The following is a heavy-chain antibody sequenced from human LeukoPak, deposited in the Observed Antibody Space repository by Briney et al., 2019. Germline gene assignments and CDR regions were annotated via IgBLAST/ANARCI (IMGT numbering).Heavy chain of an antibody. CDR3: ASQYYILTGYYPLMNY. J-gene: IGHJ4*02. D-gene: IGHD3-9*01. Sequence: PGGSLRLSCAASGFTFSSYAMSWVRQAPGKGLEWVSAISGSGGSTYYADSVKGRFTISRDNSKNTLYLQMNSLRAEDTAVYYCASQYYILTGYYPLMNYWGQGTLVTVSS. V-gene: IGHV3-23*01. CDR1: GFTFSSYA. CDR2: ISGSGGST.